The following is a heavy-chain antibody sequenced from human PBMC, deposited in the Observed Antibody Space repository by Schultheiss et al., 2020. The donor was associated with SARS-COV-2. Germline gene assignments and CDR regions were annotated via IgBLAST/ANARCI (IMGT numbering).Heavy chain of an antibody. CDR2: ISAYNGNT. CDR1: GYTFTSYG. V-gene: IGHV1-18*04. Sequence: ASVKVSCKASGYTFTSYGISWVRQAPGQGLEWMGWISAYNGNTNYAQKLQGRVTMTTDTSTSTAYMELRSLRSDDTAVYYCARDRIVVVTAMPWIDYWGQGTLVTVSS. CDR3: ARDRIVVVTAMPWIDY. D-gene: IGHD2-21*02. J-gene: IGHJ4*02.